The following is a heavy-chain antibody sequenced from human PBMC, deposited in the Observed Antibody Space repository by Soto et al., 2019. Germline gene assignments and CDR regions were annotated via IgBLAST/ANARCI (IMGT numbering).Heavy chain of an antibody. Sequence: GASVKVSCKASGYTFASCAISWMRQAPGQGLEWMGWISAYNGNTNYAQKLQGRVTMTTDTSTSTAYMELRSLRSDDTAVYYCAREPPPPDYWGQGTLVTVSS. J-gene: IGHJ4*02. CDR3: AREPPPPDY. CDR2: ISAYNGNT. V-gene: IGHV1-18*01. CDR1: GYTFASCA.